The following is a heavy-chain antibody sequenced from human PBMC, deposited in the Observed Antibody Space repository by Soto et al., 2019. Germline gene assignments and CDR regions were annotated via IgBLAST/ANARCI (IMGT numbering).Heavy chain of an antibody. J-gene: IGHJ4*02. CDR1: GYTLTSYA. CDR3: ARGITLPTPLDY. V-gene: IGHV1-3*01. CDR2: INAGNGNT. Sequence: ASVKGSCKASGYTLTSYAMDWVRKAPGQRLEWMGWINAGNGNTKYSQKFQGRVTITRDTSASTAYMELSSLRSEDTAVYYCARGITLPTPLDYWGQGTLVTSPQ. D-gene: IGHD1-20*01.